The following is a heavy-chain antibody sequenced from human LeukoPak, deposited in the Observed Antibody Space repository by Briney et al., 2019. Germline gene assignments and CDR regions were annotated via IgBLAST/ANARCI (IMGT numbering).Heavy chain of an antibody. J-gene: IGHJ4*02. V-gene: IGHV3-21*01. CDR1: GFTFSSYA. CDR2: ISSSSSYI. Sequence: GGSLRLSCAASGFTFSSYAMSWVRQAPGKGLEWVSSISSSSSYIYYADSVKGRFTISRDNAKNSLYLQMNSLRAEDTAVYYCARVGYSYGPALFDYWGQGTLVTVSS. CDR3: ARVGYSYGPALFDY. D-gene: IGHD5-18*01.